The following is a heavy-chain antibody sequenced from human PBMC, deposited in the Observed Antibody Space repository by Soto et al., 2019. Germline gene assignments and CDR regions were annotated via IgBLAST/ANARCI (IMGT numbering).Heavy chain of an antibody. CDR3: ARSQDSGSYSDAFDI. V-gene: IGHV3-33*08. Sequence: GSLRLSCAASGFSFSFSDMNWVRQAPGKGLEWVAVIWYDGSNKYYADSVKGRFTISRDNSKNTLYLQMNSLRAEDTAVYYCARSQDSGSYSDAFDIWGQGTMVTVSS. D-gene: IGHD1-26*01. J-gene: IGHJ3*02. CDR1: GFSFSFSD. CDR2: IWYDGSNK.